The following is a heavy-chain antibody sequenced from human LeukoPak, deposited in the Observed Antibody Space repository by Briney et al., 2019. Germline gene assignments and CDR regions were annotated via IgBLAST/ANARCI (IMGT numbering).Heavy chain of an antibody. D-gene: IGHD2/OR15-2a*01. CDR3: ARDRSNNFDY. J-gene: IGHJ4*02. CDR2: INPSGGST. V-gene: IGHV1-46*01. Sequence: ASVKVSYKASGSTFTSYYMHWVRPPPGQGLEWMGIINPSGGSTSYAQKFQGRVTMTRDTSTSTVYMELSSLRSEDTAVYYCARDRSNNFDYWGQGTLVTVSS. CDR1: GSTFTSYY.